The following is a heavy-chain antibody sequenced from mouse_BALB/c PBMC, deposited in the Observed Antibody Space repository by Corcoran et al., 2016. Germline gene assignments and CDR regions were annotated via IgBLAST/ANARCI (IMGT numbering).Heavy chain of an antibody. Sequence: EVQLQQSGRDLVKPGASMKISCKASGYSFTGYTMNWVKQSNGKNLEWIGLINPYNGDTNNNQKFKGKATITVDKSSSTAYMELLSLTSEDSAVYYCARRGGLLPYWYFDVWGAGTTVTVSS. J-gene: IGHJ1*01. CDR1: GYSFTGYT. D-gene: IGHD2-3*01. CDR3: ARRGGLLPYWYFDV. CDR2: INPYNGDT. V-gene: IGHV1-18*01.